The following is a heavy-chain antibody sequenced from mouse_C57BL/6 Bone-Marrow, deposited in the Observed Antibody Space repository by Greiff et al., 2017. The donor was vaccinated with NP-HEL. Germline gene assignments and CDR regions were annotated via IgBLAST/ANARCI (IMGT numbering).Heavy chain of an antibody. J-gene: IGHJ1*03. CDR1: GFTFSSYA. D-gene: IGHD1-1*01. V-gene: IGHV5-4*01. CDR2: ISDGGSYT. Sequence: EVKLVESGGGLVKPGGSLKLSCAASGFTFSSYAMSWVRPTPEKRLEWVATISDGGSYTYYPDNVKGRFTISRDNAKNNLYLQRSHLKSEDTAMYYCARDHYGRWYFDVWGTGTTVTVSS. CDR3: ARDHYGRWYFDV.